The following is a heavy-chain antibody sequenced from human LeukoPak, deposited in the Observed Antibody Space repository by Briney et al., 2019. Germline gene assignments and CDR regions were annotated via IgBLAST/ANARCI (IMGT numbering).Heavy chain of an antibody. CDR2: ISGSGGRT. J-gene: IGHJ4*02. CDR3: ANFGRLFRSLNF. V-gene: IGHV3-23*01. CDR1: GFTFSSYA. Sequence: GGSLRLSCAASGFTFSSYAMSWVRQAPGKGLEWVSAISGSGGRTYYTDSVKGRFTISRDNSKNTLYLQMNGLRAEDTAVYYCANFGRLFRSLNFWSQGALVTVSS. D-gene: IGHD3-10*01.